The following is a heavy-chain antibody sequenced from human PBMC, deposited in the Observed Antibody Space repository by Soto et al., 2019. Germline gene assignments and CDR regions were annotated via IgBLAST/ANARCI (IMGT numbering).Heavy chain of an antibody. V-gene: IGHV3-23*01. CDR1: GFTFSSYA. CDR3: AKDWYYDYIWGSYPILYGAFDI. Sequence: GGSLRLSCAASGFTFSSYAMSWVRQAPGEGLGWVSAISGSGGSTYYADSVKGRFTISRDNSKNTLYLQMNSLRAEDTAVYYCAKDWYYDYIWGSYPILYGAFDIWGQGTMVTVSS. J-gene: IGHJ3*02. CDR2: ISGSGGST. D-gene: IGHD3-16*02.